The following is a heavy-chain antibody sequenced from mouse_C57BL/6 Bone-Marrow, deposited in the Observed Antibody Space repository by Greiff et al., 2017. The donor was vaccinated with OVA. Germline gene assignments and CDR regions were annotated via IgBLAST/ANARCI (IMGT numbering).Heavy chain of an antibody. Sequence: QVQLQQPGAELVRPGSSVKLSCKASGYTFTSYWMHWVKQRPIQGLEWIGNIDPSDSETHYNQKFKDKATLTVDKSSSTAYMQLSSLTSEDSAVYYGARSRGYPYYLDYWGQGTTLTVSS. CDR1: GYTFTSYW. CDR3: ARSRGYPYYLDY. D-gene: IGHD2-2*01. CDR2: IDPSDSET. V-gene: IGHV1-52*01. J-gene: IGHJ2*01.